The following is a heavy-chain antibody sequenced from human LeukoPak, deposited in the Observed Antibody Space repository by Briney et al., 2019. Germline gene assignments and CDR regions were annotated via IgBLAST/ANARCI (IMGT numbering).Heavy chain of an antibody. CDR3: ASADSGRNSFAP. CDR1: GFTFSTYW. D-gene: IGHD6-19*01. J-gene: IGHJ5*02. Sequence: GGSLRLSCAASGFTFSTYWMSWARQAPGKGLERVAKMNQDGSAISYVDSVKGRFTISRDNAKNSLYLQMNSLRAEDTAVYYCASADSGRNSFAPWGQGTLVIVSS. CDR2: MNQDGSAI. V-gene: IGHV3-7*01.